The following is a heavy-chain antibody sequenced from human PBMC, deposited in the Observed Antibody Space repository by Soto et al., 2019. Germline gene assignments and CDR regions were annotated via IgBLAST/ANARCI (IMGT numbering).Heavy chain of an antibody. J-gene: IGHJ6*02. D-gene: IGHD6-13*01. V-gene: IGHV3-21*01. Sequence: PGGSVRLSCAASGFTFSSYGMNWVRQAPGKGLEWVSSIDSTGSYIYYADSVRGRLTISRDNARNSLYLHLNSLRTDDTAVYYCATDGAAGSVVGVWGQGTTVTVSS. CDR3: ATDGAAGSVVGV. CDR1: GFTFSSYG. CDR2: IDSTGSYI.